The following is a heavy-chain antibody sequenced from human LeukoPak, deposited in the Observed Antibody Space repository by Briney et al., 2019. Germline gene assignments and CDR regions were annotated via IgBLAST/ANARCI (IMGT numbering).Heavy chain of an antibody. Sequence: GGSLRLSCAASGFTFTTYWMSWVRQAPGKGLEWVAKISPDGSEKYYVDSVEGRFTISRDNAKNSLDLQMSSLRADDTAVYYCARGGSSRFDQGGQGPLVTVSS. CDR2: ISPDGSEK. V-gene: IGHV3-7*04. D-gene: IGHD6-13*01. CDR1: GFTFTTYW. CDR3: ARGGSSRFDQ. J-gene: IGHJ4*02.